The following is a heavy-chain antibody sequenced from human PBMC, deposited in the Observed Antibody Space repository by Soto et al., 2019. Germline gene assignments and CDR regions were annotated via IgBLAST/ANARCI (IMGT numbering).Heavy chain of an antibody. CDR1: GFTVSSNY. CDR2: INSGGST. D-gene: IGHD3-16*01. V-gene: IGHV3-53*01. CDR3: ARAFAREGHNYVFFDY. J-gene: IGHJ4*02. Sequence: EVQLVESGGGLIQPGGSLRVSCAASGFTVSSNYMSWVRQAPGKGLEWVSVINSGGSTYYADSVKGRFTISRDNSKNTPYIQMNSLRAEDTAVYYCARAFAREGHNYVFFDYWAQGTLVTFSS.